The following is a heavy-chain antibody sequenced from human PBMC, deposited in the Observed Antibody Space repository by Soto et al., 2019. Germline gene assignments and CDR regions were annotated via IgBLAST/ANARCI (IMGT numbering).Heavy chain of an antibody. CDR1: GFNFGGSS. Sequence: EVLLVESGGGRVKPGGSRRLSCAASGFNFGGSSMNWVRQSPRKGREWVSSINESGGFIKYADSVKGRFTISRDNAKNSLFLYMDSLRVDDTAVYYCATSSSWYYFHWGQGTLFTISS. CDR3: ATSSSWYYFH. V-gene: IGHV3-21*01. CDR2: INESGGFI. J-gene: IGHJ4*02. D-gene: IGHD6-13*01.